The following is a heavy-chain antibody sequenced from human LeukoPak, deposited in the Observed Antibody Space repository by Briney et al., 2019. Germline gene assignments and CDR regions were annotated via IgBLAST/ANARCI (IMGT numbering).Heavy chain of an antibody. D-gene: IGHD5-24*01. Sequence: GGSLRLSCAASGLTVSSNYMGWVRQAPGKGVEWVSLIYSGGSTYYVDSVKGRFTISRDNSKNALYLQMNSVRAEDTAVYYCASRDKGYYYGMDVWGQGTTVTVSS. CDR3: ASRDKGYYYGMDV. J-gene: IGHJ6*02. CDR1: GLTVSSNY. V-gene: IGHV3-66*01. CDR2: IYSGGST.